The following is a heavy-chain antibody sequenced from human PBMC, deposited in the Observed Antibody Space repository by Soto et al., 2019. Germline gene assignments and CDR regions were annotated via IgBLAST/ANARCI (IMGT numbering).Heavy chain of an antibody. D-gene: IGHD3-22*01. V-gene: IGHV3-30-3*01. Sequence: GGSLRLSCAASGFTFSRYSVHWVRQAPGKGLEWVAAISYDETNESYADSVKGRFTISRDNPKNTMFLQMSSLRPEDTAVYFCSRAPFDSSGYFAYWGQGTLVTVSS. CDR2: ISYDETNE. CDR3: SRAPFDSSGYFAY. CDR1: GFTFSRYS. J-gene: IGHJ4*02.